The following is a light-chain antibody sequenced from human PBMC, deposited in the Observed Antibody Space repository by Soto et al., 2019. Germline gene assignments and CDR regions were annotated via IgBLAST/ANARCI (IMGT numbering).Light chain of an antibody. CDR1: SSDVGGYDY. CDR3: SSYAGSNNFEV. J-gene: IGLJ1*01. V-gene: IGLV2-8*01. Sequence: QSVLTQPPSASGSPGQSVTISCTGTSSDVGGYDYVSWYQQHPGKAPKLMIYEVNKRPSGVPDRFSGSKSGNTASLTVSGFQAEDEADYYCSSYAGSNNFEVFGTGTKVTVL. CDR2: EVN.